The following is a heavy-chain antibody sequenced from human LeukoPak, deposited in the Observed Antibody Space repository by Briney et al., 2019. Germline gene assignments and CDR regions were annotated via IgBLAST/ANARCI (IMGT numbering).Heavy chain of an antibody. D-gene: IGHD3-22*01. J-gene: IGHJ1*01. V-gene: IGHV3-23*01. Sequence: GGSLRLSCAASGFTFSSYAMSWVRQAPGKGLEWVSAVSGSGGSTYYADSVKGRFTISRDNSKNTLYLQMNSLRAEDTAVYYCAKDPYYYDSSGYSEYFQHWGQGTLVTVSS. CDR2: VSGSGGST. CDR1: GFTFSSYA. CDR3: AKDPYYYDSSGYSEYFQH.